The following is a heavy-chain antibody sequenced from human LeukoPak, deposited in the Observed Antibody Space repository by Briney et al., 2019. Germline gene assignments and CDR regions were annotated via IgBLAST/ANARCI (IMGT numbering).Heavy chain of an antibody. D-gene: IGHD5-24*01. J-gene: IGHJ4*02. Sequence: PSETLSLACTVSGGSISSSSYYWGWIRQPPGKGLEWIGSIYYSGSTYYNPSLKSRVTISVDTSKNQFSLKLSSVTAADTAVYYCATRWLQLRYFDYWGQGTLVTVSS. CDR1: GGSISSSSYY. V-gene: IGHV4-39*01. CDR2: IYYSGST. CDR3: ATRWLQLRYFDY.